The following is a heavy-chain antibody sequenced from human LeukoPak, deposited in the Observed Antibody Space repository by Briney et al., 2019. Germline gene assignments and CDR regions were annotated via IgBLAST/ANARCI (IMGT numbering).Heavy chain of an antibody. CDR2: IYYSGST. CDR1: GGSISSGDYY. V-gene: IGHV4-30-2*03. Sequence: SQTLSLTCTVSGGSISSGDYYWSWIRQPPGKGLEWIGSIYYSGSTYYNPSLKSRVTISVDTSKNQFSLKLSSVTAADAAVYYCATDSSSRTALDYWGQGTLVTVSS. J-gene: IGHJ4*02. CDR3: ATDSSSRTALDY. D-gene: IGHD6-6*01.